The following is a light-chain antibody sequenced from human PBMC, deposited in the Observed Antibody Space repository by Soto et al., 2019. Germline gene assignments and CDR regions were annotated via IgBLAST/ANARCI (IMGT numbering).Light chain of an antibody. Sequence: EIVLTQSPGTLSLSPGERATLSCRASQSVSNSDLAWYQQKPGQAPRLLIYDASSRATGIPDRFSGSGSGTDFTLTISRLEPEDFAVYYCQQRSNWPLTFGGGTKVEIK. CDR2: DAS. CDR3: QQRSNWPLT. V-gene: IGKV3D-20*02. CDR1: QSVSNSD. J-gene: IGKJ4*01.